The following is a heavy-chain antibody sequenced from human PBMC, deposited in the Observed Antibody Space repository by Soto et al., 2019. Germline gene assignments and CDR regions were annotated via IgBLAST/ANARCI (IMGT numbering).Heavy chain of an antibody. CDR1: GFTVSSNY. CDR2: IYSGGST. D-gene: IGHD6-13*01. V-gene: IGHV3-53*01. Sequence: GGSLRLSCAASGFTVSSNYMSWVRQAPGKGLEWVSVIYSGGSTYYADSVKGRFTISRDNSKNTLYLQMNSLRAEDTAVYYCARGGPTASAAAAVPYYYYGMDVWGQGTTVTVSS. CDR3: ARGGPTASAAAAVPYYYYGMDV. J-gene: IGHJ6*02.